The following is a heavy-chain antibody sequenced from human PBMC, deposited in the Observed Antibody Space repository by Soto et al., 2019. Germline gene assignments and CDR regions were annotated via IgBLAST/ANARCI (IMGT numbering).Heavy chain of an antibody. CDR3: ATPNCSGGSCYSGPFDY. V-gene: IGHV3-33*01. J-gene: IGHJ4*02. CDR2: IWYDGSNK. CDR1: GFTFSSYG. Sequence: GGSLRLSCAASGFTFSSYGMHWVRQAPGKGLEWVAVIWYDGSNKYYADSVKGRFTISRDNSKNTLYLQMNSLRAEDTAVYYCATPNCSGGSCYSGPFDYWGQGTLVTVSS. D-gene: IGHD2-15*01.